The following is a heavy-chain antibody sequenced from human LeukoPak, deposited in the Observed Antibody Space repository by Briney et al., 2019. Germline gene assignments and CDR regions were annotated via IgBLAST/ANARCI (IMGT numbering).Heavy chain of an antibody. CDR1: GFTFSSFE. D-gene: IGHD1-26*01. CDR3: VRDNYSGSRYFDY. V-gene: IGHV3-48*03. J-gene: IGHJ4*02. Sequence: PGGSLRLSCAASGFTFSSFEMTWVRQAPGKGLEWISYISSSGSTRYYADSVKGRFTISRDNAKNSLYLQMDRLRAEDTAVYYCVRDNYSGSRYFDYWGQGTLVTVSS. CDR2: ISSSGSTR.